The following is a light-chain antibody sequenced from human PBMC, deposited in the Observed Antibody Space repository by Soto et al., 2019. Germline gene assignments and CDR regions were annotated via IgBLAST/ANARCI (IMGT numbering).Light chain of an antibody. CDR3: SSYTDSRTYVI. Sequence: QSALTQPASVSGSPGQSSTISCTGTSSDIGDYNYVSWYQQQPGKAPKLMIYEVSNRPSGVSNRFSGSKSGNTASLTISGLQAEDEADYYCSSYTDSRTYVIFGGGTKLTVL. V-gene: IGLV2-14*01. CDR2: EVS. CDR1: SSDIGDYNY. J-gene: IGLJ2*01.